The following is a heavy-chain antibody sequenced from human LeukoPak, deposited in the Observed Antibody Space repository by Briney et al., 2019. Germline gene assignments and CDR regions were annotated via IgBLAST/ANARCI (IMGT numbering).Heavy chain of an antibody. D-gene: IGHD1-7*01. J-gene: IGHJ2*01. V-gene: IGHV3-64*01. CDR1: GFTFSNYV. CDR2: ITSNGDIT. CDR3: ASSPPTGTTWYFDL. Sequence: PGGSLRLSCAASGFTFSNYVMHWVRQAPGKGPEYVSAITSNGDITYYGNSVKGRFTISRDNSKNTLYLQMGSLRAEDMAVYYCASSPPTGTTWYFDLWGRGTLVTVSS.